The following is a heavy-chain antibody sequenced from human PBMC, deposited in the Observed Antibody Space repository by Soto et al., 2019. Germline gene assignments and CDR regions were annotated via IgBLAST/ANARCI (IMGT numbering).Heavy chain of an antibody. V-gene: IGHV4-39*01. CDR3: ARRERYYGSPGWFDP. CDR1: GASINNFAYY. D-gene: IGHD3-10*01. CDR2: VYYNENT. J-gene: IGHJ5*01. Sequence: SETLSLTCSVSGASINNFAYYWGWIRQPPGKGLEWIGTVYYNENTYYNPPLKSRVAISVDTAKNQFSLNLRSVTAADTAIYSCARRERYYGSPGWFDPWGQGTLVTVSS.